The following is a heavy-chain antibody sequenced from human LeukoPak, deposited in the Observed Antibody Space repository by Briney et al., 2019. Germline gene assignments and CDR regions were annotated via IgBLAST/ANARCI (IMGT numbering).Heavy chain of an antibody. CDR3: ARVGGYNYIPFDY. V-gene: IGHV3-21*01. CDR2: ISTSSSYI. D-gene: IGHD5-24*01. J-gene: IGHJ4*02. Sequence: GGSLRLSCAASGFTFSSYNMNWVRQAPGKGLEWVSSISTSSSYIYYADSVKGRFTISRDNAKNSLYLQMNSLRAEDTAVYYCARVGGYNYIPFDYWGQGTLVTVSS. CDR1: GFTFSSYN.